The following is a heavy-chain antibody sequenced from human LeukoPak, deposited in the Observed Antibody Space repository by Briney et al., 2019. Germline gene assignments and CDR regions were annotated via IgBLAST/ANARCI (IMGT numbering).Heavy chain of an antibody. D-gene: IGHD2-2*01. V-gene: IGHV3-23*01. Sequence: GGSLRLSCAASGFSFSNYAINWLMSWVRQAPGKGLEWVSAISGSGGSTYYADSVKGRFTISRDNSKNTLYLQMNSLRAEDTAVYYCAKDGDIVVVPAATDFDYWGQGTLVTVSS. CDR3: AKDGDIVVVPAATDFDY. CDR2: ISGSGGST. CDR1: GFSFSNYA. J-gene: IGHJ4*02.